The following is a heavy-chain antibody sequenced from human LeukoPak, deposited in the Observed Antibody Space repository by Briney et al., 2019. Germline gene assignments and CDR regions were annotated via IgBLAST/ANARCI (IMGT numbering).Heavy chain of an antibody. V-gene: IGHV7-4-1*02. Sequence: ASVTVSCKASGYTFSNYAMNWVGQARGQGLEWMGWINTNTGNPTYAQGFTGRFVFSLDPSVSTAYLQISSLNAEHTAVYYCARDQSRYDILTGYYGPDYWGQGTLVTVSS. CDR3: ARDQSRYDILTGYYGPDY. J-gene: IGHJ4*02. D-gene: IGHD3-9*01. CDR2: INTNTGNP. CDR1: GYTFSNYA.